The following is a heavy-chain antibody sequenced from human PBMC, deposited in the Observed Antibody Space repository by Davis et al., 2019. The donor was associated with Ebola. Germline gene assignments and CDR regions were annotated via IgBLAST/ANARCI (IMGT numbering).Heavy chain of an antibody. J-gene: IGHJ4*02. Sequence: PGGSLRLSCAASGFTFSSYSMNWVRQAPGKGLEWVSSISSSSSYIYYADSVKGRFTISRDNAKNSLYLQMNSLRAEDMALYYCAKGAFDWLLHYFDYWGQGTLVTVSS. CDR1: GFTFSSYS. D-gene: IGHD3-9*01. V-gene: IGHV3-21*04. CDR3: AKGAFDWLLHYFDY. CDR2: ISSSSSYI.